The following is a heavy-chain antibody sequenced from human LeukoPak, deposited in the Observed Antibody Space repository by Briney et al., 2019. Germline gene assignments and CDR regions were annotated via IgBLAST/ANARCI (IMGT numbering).Heavy chain of an antibody. CDR1: GYTFTGYY. Sequence: ASVKGSCKASGYTFTGYYMHWVRQAPGQGLEWMGWINPNSGGTNYAQKFQGRVTMTRDTSISTAYMELSRLRSDDTAVYYCARGNSGSYFPLPLKLDYWGQGTLVTVSS. D-gene: IGHD1-26*01. V-gene: IGHV1-2*02. J-gene: IGHJ4*02. CDR3: ARGNSGSYFPLPLKLDY. CDR2: INPNSGGT.